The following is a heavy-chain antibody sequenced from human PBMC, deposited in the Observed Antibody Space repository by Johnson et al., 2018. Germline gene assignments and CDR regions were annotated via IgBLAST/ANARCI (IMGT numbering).Heavy chain of an antibody. D-gene: IGHD1-20*01. V-gene: IGHV1-69*01. J-gene: IGHJ6*02. CDR2: ILPIFGTA. CDR3: AGADGEVNNWTHRLGYYYGMDV. Sequence: VQLVESGAEVKKPGSSVKVSCKASGGTFSSYAISWVRQAPGQGLEWMGGILPIFGTANYAQKFQGRVTITADESTSTAYMELSSLRSEDTAVYYGAGADGEVNNWTHRLGYYYGMDVWGQGTTVTVSS. CDR1: GGTFSSYA.